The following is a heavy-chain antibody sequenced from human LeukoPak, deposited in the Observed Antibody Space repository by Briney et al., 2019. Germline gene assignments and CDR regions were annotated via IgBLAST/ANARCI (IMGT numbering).Heavy chain of an antibody. V-gene: IGHV3-7*01. J-gene: IGHJ4*02. CDR2: INPDGSIK. Sequence: GRSLRLSCAASGFTFSSYAMHWVRQAPGKGLEWVANINPDGSIKFHADSVKGRFSISRDNARNSVYLQMNSLRGEDTAVYYCARAVDVADYWGQGTLVAVSS. D-gene: IGHD3-16*01. CDR1: GFTFSSYA. CDR3: ARAVDVADY.